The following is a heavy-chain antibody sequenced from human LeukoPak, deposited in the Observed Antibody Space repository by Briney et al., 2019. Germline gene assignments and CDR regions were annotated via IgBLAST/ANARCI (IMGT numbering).Heavy chain of an antibody. CDR2: ISNSGGAT. J-gene: IGHJ4*02. CDR1: EFTFSSYA. Sequence: GGSLRLSCAASEFTFSSYAMNWVRQAPGKGLEWVSVISNSGGATYYADSVKGRFTISRDNSKNTLYLQMNSLRAEDTALYFCAKGRSQYTRNNPDYRGQGTLVTVSS. D-gene: IGHD6-6*01. CDR3: AKGRSQYTRNNPDY. V-gene: IGHV3-23*01.